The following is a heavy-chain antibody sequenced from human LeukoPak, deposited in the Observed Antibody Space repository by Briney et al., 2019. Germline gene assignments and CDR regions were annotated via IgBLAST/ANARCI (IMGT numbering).Heavy chain of an antibody. J-gene: IGHJ3*02. V-gene: IGHV1-2*02. CDR1: GYTFTSYG. CDR3: ARPTDSSSWYHDAFDI. CDR2: INPNSGGT. D-gene: IGHD6-13*01. Sequence: ASVKVSCKASGYTFTSYGISWVRQAPGQGLEWMGWINPNSGGTNYAQKFQGRVTMTRDTSISTAYMELSSLRSEDTAVYYCARPTDSSSWYHDAFDIWGQGTMVTVSS.